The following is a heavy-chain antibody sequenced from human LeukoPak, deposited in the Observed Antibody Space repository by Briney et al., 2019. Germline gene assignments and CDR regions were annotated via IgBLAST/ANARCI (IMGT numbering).Heavy chain of an antibody. Sequence: GGSLRLSCAASGFTFSSYGMHWVRQAPGKGLEWVAVIWYDGSNKYYGDSVKGRFTISRDNSKNTLYLQTNSLKVEDTAAYFCAKIGDYDFWSGPNAGHFDYWGQGTLVTVSS. V-gene: IGHV3-33*06. CDR2: IWYDGSNK. J-gene: IGHJ4*02. CDR3: AKIGDYDFWSGPNAGHFDY. CDR1: GFTFSSYG. D-gene: IGHD3-3*01.